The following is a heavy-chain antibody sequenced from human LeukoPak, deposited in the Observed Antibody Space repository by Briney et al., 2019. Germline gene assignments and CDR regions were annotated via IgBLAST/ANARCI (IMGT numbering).Heavy chain of an antibody. V-gene: IGHV4-39*07. J-gene: IGHJ4*02. CDR3: ARRDYYGSGSYPYYFDY. CDR2: IFYSGST. D-gene: IGHD3-10*01. CDR1: SGSISTSNYY. Sequence: PSETLSLTCTVSSGSISTSNYYWGWVRQPPGKALEWIGNIFYSGSTYYSPSLKSRVTISLDTSRNQFSLKLSSVTAADTAVYYCARRDYYGSGSYPYYFDYWGQGTLVTVSS.